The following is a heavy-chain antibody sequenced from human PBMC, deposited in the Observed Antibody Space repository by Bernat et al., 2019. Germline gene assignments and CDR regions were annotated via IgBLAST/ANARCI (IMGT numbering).Heavy chain of an antibody. V-gene: IGHV3-30*18. CDR1: GFTFSSYG. J-gene: IGHJ6*02. CDR2: ISYDGSNK. Sequence: QVQLVESGGGVVQPVRSLRLSCAASGFTFSSYGMHWVRQAPGKGLEWVAVISYDGSNKYYADSVKGRFTISRDNSKNTLYLQMNSLRAEDTAVYYCAKDKDSSSWYLLDYYYYGMDVWGQGTTVTVSS. D-gene: IGHD6-13*01. CDR3: AKDKDSSSWYLLDYYYYGMDV.